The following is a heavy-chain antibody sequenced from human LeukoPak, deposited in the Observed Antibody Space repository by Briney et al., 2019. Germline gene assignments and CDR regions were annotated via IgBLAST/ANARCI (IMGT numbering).Heavy chain of an antibody. J-gene: IGHJ3*02. CDR3: ARSGYNDAFDI. Sequence: ASVKVSCKASGYTFTSYGISWVRQAPGQGLEWMGWINPNSGGTNYAQKFQGWVTMTRDTSISTAYMELSRLRSDDTAVYYCARSGYNDAFDIWGQGTMVTVSS. CDR1: GYTFTSYG. D-gene: IGHD5-18*01. CDR2: INPNSGGT. V-gene: IGHV1-2*04.